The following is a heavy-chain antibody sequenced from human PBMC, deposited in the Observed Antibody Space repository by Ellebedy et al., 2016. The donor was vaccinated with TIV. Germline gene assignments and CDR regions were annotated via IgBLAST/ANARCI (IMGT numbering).Heavy chain of an antibody. D-gene: IGHD3-22*01. V-gene: IGHV4-30-2*01. Sequence: SETLSLXXAVSGGSISSGGYSWSWIRQPPGKGLEWIGYIYHSGSTYYNPSLKSRVTISVDRSKNQFSLKLSSVTAADTAVYYCARGLADSSVDYWGQGTLVTVSS. J-gene: IGHJ4*02. CDR3: ARGLADSSVDY. CDR1: GGSISSGGYS. CDR2: IYHSGST.